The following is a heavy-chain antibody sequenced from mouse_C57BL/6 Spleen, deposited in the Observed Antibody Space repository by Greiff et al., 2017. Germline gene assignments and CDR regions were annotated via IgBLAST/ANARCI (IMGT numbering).Heavy chain of an antibody. CDR1: GYTFTSYW. J-gene: IGHJ4*01. D-gene: IGHD1-1*01. Sequence: VQLQQPGAELVKPGASVKLSCKASGYTFTSYWMHWVKQRPGQGLEWIGMIHPNSGSTNYNEKFKSNATLTVDKSSSTAYMQLSSLTSEDSAVYYCARYRLRSAMDYWGQGTSVTVSS. CDR2: IHPNSGST. CDR3: ARYRLRSAMDY. V-gene: IGHV1-64*01.